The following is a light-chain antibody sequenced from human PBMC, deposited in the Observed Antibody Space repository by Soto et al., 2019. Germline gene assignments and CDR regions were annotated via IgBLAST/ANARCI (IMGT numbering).Light chain of an antibody. Sequence: QSALTQPASVSGSPGQSITISCTGTSSDICAFTFVSWYQQHPGKVPKLMIFDVTRRPSGVSDRFSGSKSGITASLTISGVQAEEKGYDNLSSYTSGTTHVFGSGTTFAVL. V-gene: IGLV2-14*03. CDR1: SSDICAFTF. CDR3: SSYTSGTTHV. J-gene: IGLJ1*01. CDR2: DVT.